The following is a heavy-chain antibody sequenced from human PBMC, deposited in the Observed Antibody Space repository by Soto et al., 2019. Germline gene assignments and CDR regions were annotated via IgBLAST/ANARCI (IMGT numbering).Heavy chain of an antibody. D-gene: IGHD6-19*01. Sequence: QITLKESGPTLVKPTQTLTLTCTFSGFSLSTSGVGVGWIHQPPGKALEWLALIYWDDDKRYSPSLKSRLTITKDTSKNQVVLTMTNMDPVDTATYYCALKAVVSRQQWLVPSEFFDYWGQGTLVTVSS. J-gene: IGHJ4*02. CDR3: ALKAVVSRQQWLVPSEFFDY. CDR2: IYWDDDK. V-gene: IGHV2-5*02. CDR1: GFSLSTSGVG.